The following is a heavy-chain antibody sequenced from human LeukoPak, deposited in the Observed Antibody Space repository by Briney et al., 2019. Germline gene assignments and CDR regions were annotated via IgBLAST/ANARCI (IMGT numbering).Heavy chain of an antibody. J-gene: IGHJ6*02. D-gene: IGHD3-10*01. Sequence: ECFQIFCSAASGFTFSSWWMSGVRQAPGKVLEWVTNIKQDGREKYYVACVKGRFTISRDKAQDSLYLQMNSLRAGDTAVYSCARDLYGSVTRTPYYCSGMDVWGQATTDTVSS. CDR1: GFTFSSWW. CDR2: IKQDGREK. CDR3: ARDLYGSVTRTPYYCSGMDV. V-gene: IGHV3-7*01.